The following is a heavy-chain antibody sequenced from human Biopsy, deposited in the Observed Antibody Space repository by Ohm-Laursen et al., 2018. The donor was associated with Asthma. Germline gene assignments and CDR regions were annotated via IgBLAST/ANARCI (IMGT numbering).Heavy chain of an antibody. J-gene: IGHJ4*02. CDR3: ASDFPKDYVRYNFQF. D-gene: IGHD4-17*01. V-gene: IGHV1-24*01. Sequence: ASVKVSCKISGYSLTDLSMHWVRQAPGQGLEWMGGHDHEEGGTVNARRFQGRVTMTEDTSTDTAYIELSSLSSDDTAVYYCASDFPKDYVRYNFQFWGQGTLVTVSP. CDR2: HDHEEGGT. CDR1: GYSLTDLS.